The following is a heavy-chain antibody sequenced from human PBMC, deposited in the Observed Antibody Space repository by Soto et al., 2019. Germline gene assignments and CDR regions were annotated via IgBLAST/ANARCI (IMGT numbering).Heavy chain of an antibody. CDR2: INPSGGST. V-gene: IGHV1-46*01. CDR1: GYTFTSYY. Sequence: GASVKVSCKASGYTFTSYYMHWVRQAPGQGLEWMGIINPSGGSTSYAQKFQGRVTMTRDTSTSTVYMELSSLRSEDTAVYYCARVIDARQLVRLLGRPLPYYYYGMDVWGQGTTVTVSS. D-gene: IGHD6-13*01. J-gene: IGHJ6*02. CDR3: ARVIDARQLVRLLGRPLPYYYYGMDV.